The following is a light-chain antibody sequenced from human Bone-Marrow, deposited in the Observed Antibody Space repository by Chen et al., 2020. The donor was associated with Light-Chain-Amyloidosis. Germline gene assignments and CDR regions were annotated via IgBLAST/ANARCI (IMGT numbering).Light chain of an antibody. CDR2: EAF. J-gene: IGKJ1*01. V-gene: IGKV2D-29*01. CDR1: QSLLYSKGVTY. CDR3: MQSIHLRT. Sequence: DVVMTQTPLSLSVTPGHPASISCKSSQSLLYSKGVTYLYCFLQKPGQPPQLLIYEAFNRFSGVTHRFSGSGSGTDFTLKISRVEGEDVGTYYCMQSIHLRTFGQGTKVEIK.